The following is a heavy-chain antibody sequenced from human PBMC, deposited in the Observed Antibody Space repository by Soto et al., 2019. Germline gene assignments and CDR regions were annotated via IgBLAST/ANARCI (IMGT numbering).Heavy chain of an antibody. D-gene: IGHD2-15*01. CDR1: GASLSTDTFY. CDR3: ARRDGGGQYYSFYP. V-gene: IGHV4-39*01. J-gene: IGHJ5*02. Sequence: QLQLQESGPGLVRPSETLSLTCTVSGASLSTDTFYWGWIRQPPGKGLEWIAVIYYSGAAYYNPSLKSRVTISSDTSKNQVSLKLNSVTATDTALYFCARRDGGGQYYSFYPWGQGTLVTVSS. CDR2: IYYSGAA.